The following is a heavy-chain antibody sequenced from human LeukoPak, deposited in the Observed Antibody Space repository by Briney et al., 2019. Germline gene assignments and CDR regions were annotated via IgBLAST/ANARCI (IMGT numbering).Heavy chain of an antibody. J-gene: IGHJ3*02. Sequence: GASVKVSCKASGYTFTNYRMQWVRRAPGQGLEWMGIINPSGASTIYAQSFQGRVTMTRDTSTSTVYMELSSLRSEDTAVYYCARLDSSGYIDAFDIWGQGTMVTVSS. CDR3: ARLDSSGYIDAFDI. CDR2: INPSGAST. CDR1: GYTFTNYR. D-gene: IGHD3-22*01. V-gene: IGHV1-46*01.